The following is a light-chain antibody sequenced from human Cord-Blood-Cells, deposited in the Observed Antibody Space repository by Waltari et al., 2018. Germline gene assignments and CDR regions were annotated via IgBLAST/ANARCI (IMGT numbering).Light chain of an antibody. V-gene: IGKV1-39*01. CDR3: QQSYSTPLT. J-gene: IGKJ4*01. CDR2: AAS. CDR1: QSISSY. Sequence: GEGGAITCRASQSISSYLNWYQQKPGKAPKLLIYAASSLQSGVPSRFSGSGSGTDFTLTISSLQPEDFATYYCQQSYSTPLTFGGGTKVEIK.